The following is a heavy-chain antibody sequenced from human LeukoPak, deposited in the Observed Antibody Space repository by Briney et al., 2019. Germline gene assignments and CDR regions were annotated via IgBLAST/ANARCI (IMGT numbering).Heavy chain of an antibody. CDR3: ASCGVVVPASTGCSYYYYGMDV. J-gene: IGHJ6*02. D-gene: IGHD2-2*01. Sequence: ASVKVSCKASGYTFTGYYMHWVRQAPGQGLEWMGWINPNSGGTNYAQKFQGRVTMTRDTSISTAHMELSRLRSDDTAVYYCASCGVVVPASTGCSYYYYGMDVWGQGTTVTVSS. CDR1: GYTFTGYY. CDR2: INPNSGGT. V-gene: IGHV1-2*02.